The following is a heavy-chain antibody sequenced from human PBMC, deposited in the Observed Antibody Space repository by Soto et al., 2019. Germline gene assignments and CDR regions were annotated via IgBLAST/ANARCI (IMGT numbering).Heavy chain of an antibody. D-gene: IGHD6-13*01. CDR2: INHSGST. CDR1: GGSFSGYY. J-gene: IGHJ6*02. Sequence: PSETLSLTCAVYGGSFSGYYWSWIRQPPGKGLEWIGEINHSGSTNYNPSLKSRVTISVDTSKNQFSLKLSSVTAADTAVYYCARYSIQLVRTNSDLYPPRYYYGMDVWGQGTTVTVSS. CDR3: ARYSIQLVRTNSDLYPPRYYYGMDV. V-gene: IGHV4-34*01.